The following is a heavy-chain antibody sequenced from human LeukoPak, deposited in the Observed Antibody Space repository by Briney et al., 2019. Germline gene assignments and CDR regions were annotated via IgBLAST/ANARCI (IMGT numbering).Heavy chain of an antibody. Sequence: GGSLRLSCAVSGFSFSSYSMNWVRQAPGKGPEWVAFIAGGSEAIRYADSVRGRFTIFRDNAKNSVYLQMNSLTAEDTAVYYCAREGMVRGVIIVFYYGMDVWGQGTTVTVSS. CDR1: GFSFSSYS. J-gene: IGHJ6*02. CDR2: IAGGSEAI. V-gene: IGHV3-48*01. D-gene: IGHD3-10*01. CDR3: AREGMVRGVIIVFYYGMDV.